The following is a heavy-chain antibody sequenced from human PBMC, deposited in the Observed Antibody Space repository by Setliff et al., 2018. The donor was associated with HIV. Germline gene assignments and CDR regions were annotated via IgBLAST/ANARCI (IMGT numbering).Heavy chain of an antibody. CDR1: GGSISSHY. J-gene: IGHJ4*02. CDR3: ARAHYDFWSGYTQAYYFDY. D-gene: IGHD3-3*01. Sequence: PSETLSLTCTVSGGSISSHYWSWIRQPPGKGLEWIGYIYYSGSTNYNPSLKSRVTISVDTSKNQFSLKLSSVTAADTAVYYCARAHYDFWSGYTQAYYFDYWGQGTLVTVSS. CDR2: IYYSGST. V-gene: IGHV4-59*11.